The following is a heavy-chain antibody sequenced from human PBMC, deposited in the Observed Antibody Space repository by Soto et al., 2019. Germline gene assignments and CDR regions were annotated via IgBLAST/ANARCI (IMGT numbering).Heavy chain of an antibody. CDR1: GFPFSSYI. CDR3: GRREVGATGAFDI. Sequence: GGSQTLSCAAAGFPFSSYIMNWVRPAPGKGLEWVSYISSSSSTIYYADSVKGRFTISRDNAKNSLYLQMNRLRDEDTAVYYCGRREVGATGAFDIWGQGTIVTVSS. J-gene: IGHJ3*02. D-gene: IGHD1-26*01. V-gene: IGHV3-48*02. CDR2: ISSSSSTI.